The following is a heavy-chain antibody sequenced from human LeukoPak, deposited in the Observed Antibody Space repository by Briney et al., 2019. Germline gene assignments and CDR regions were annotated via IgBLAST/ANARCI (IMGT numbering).Heavy chain of an antibody. CDR1: GFTFSSYA. CDR2: ISGSGGST. Sequence: PGGSLRLSCAASGFTFSSYAMSWVRQAPGKGLEWVSAISGSGGSTYYADSVKGRFTISRDNSKNTLYLQMSSLRAEDTAVYYCAKDQAAAGVYYFDYWGQGTLVTVSS. CDR3: AKDQAAAGVYYFDY. J-gene: IGHJ4*02. D-gene: IGHD6-25*01. V-gene: IGHV3-23*01.